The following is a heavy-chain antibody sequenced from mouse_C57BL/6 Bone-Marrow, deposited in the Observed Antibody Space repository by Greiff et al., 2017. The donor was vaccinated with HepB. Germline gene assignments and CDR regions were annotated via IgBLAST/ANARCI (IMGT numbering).Heavy chain of an antibody. CDR2: IYPRSGNT. J-gene: IGHJ2*01. CDR1: GYTFTSYG. D-gene: IGHD1-1*01. CDR3: ARSNYYGSSYGN. Sequence: VQLQESGAELARPGASVKLSCKASGYTFTSYGISWVKQRTGQGLEWIGEIYPRSGNTYYNEKFKGKATLTADKSSSTAYMELRSLTSEDSAVYFCARSNYYGSSYGNWGQGTTLTVSS. V-gene: IGHV1-81*01.